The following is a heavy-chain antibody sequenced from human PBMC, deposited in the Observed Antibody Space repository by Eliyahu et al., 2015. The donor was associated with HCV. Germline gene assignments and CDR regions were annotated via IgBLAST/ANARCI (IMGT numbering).Heavy chain of an antibody. CDR3: ARVNSGWSQPFDY. Sequence: QVQLVESGXGVVQXGRXLRLSXAASXFTFSXYAMPWVRQAPGKGPEWVAAISYDGSNKYYADSVKGRFTISRDNSKNTLYLQMNSLRAEDTAVYYCARVNSGWSQPFDYWGQGSLVTVSS. CDR1: XFTFSXYA. CDR2: ISYDGSNK. V-gene: IGHV3-30*04. J-gene: IGHJ4*02. D-gene: IGHD6-19*01.